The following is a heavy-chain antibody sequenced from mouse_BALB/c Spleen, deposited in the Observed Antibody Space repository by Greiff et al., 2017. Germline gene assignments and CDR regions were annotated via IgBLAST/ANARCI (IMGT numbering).Heavy chain of an antibody. CDR2: IDPYNGGT. Sequence: EVKLMESGPELVKPRASVKVSCKASGYAFTSYNMYWVKQSHGKSLEWIGYIDPYNGGTSYNQKFKGKATLTVDKSSSTAYMHLNSLTSEDSAVYYCATGYYGAMDYWGQGTSVTVSS. D-gene: IGHD1-1*01. CDR1: GYAFTSYN. V-gene: IGHV1S135*01. J-gene: IGHJ4*01. CDR3: ATGYYGAMDY.